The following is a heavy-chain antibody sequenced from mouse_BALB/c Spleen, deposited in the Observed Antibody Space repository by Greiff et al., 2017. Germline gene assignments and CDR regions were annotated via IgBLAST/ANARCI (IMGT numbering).Heavy chain of an antibody. Sequence: EVKLQESGPSLVKPSQTLSLTCSVTGDSITSGYWNWIRKFPGNKLEYMGYISYSGSTYYNPSLKSRISITRDTSKNQYYLQLNSVTTEDTATYYCARYYDYDGPWFAYWGQGTLVTVSA. V-gene: IGHV3-8*02. CDR1: GDSITSGY. CDR3: ARYYDYDGPWFAY. J-gene: IGHJ3*01. CDR2: ISYSGST. D-gene: IGHD2-4*01.